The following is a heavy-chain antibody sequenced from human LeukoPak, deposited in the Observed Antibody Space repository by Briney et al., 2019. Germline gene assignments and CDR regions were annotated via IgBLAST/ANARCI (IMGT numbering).Heavy chain of an antibody. CDR1: GFTFSSYG. CDR2: ISDTGNT. Sequence: PGGTLRLSCAASGFTFSSYGMSWVRQAPGTGLEWFSAISDTGNTYHADSVKAPFTISRYSSKNTLFLKMNRLRPEDAAVYYCAKAPVTTCRGAFCYPFDYWGLGTLVTVSS. J-gene: IGHJ4*02. V-gene: IGHV3-23*01. CDR3: AKAPVTTCRGAFCYPFDY. D-gene: IGHD2-15*01.